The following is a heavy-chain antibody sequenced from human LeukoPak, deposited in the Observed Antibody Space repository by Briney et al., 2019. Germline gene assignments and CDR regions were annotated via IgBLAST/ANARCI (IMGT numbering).Heavy chain of an antibody. CDR2: INPGDTNI. D-gene: IGHD1-1*01. CDR1: GYSFTNYW. Sequence: PGESLKISCKASGYSFTNYWIGWVRQMPGKGLEWMGMINPGDTNIAYSPSFQGQVTISADRSISTAYLQWSSLKASDTAMYYCARPRRAERDEDFWGQGTLATVSS. CDR3: ARPRRAERDEDF. J-gene: IGHJ4*02. V-gene: IGHV5-51*01.